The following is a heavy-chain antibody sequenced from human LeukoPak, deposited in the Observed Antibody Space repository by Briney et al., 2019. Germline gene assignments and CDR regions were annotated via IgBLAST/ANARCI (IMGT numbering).Heavy chain of an antibody. J-gene: IGHJ6*02. V-gene: IGHV1-18*01. CDR2: ISTYNGNT. Sequence: ASVKVSCKASGYTFTTYGISWVRQAPRQGLEWMGWISTYNGNTNYAQKLQGRVTMTTDTSTSTAYMDLRSLRSDDTAVYYCARDQGYSSSTYYYYGMDVWGQGTTVTVSS. CDR1: GYTFTTYG. D-gene: IGHD6-6*01. CDR3: ARDQGYSSSTYYYYGMDV.